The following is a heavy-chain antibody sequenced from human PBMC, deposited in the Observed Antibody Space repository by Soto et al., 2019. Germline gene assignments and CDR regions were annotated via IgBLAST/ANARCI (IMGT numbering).Heavy chain of an antibody. D-gene: IGHD2-15*01. CDR1: GYTFTSYY. J-gene: IGHJ5*02. Sequence: ASVKVSCKASGYTFTSYYIHWVRQAPGQGLEWMGWINPNSGGTNYAQKFQGWVTMTRDTSISIAYMELSRLRSDDTAVYYCARDGCSGGSCYSWFDPWGQGTLVTVSS. V-gene: IGHV1-2*04. CDR2: INPNSGGT. CDR3: ARDGCSGGSCYSWFDP.